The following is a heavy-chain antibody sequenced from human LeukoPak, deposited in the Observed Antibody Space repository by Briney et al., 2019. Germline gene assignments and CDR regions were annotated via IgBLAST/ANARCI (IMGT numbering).Heavy chain of an antibody. CDR2: IKEDGSEK. J-gene: IGHJ4*02. CDR1: GFTLSNSW. V-gene: IGHV3-7*01. Sequence: GGSLRLSCAASGFTLSNSWMSWVRQAPGKGLEWVANIKEDGSEKYYVDSVKGRFTISRDNARNSLYLQMNSLRAEDTAVYYCARGGRSDVWGQGTLVTVSS. D-gene: IGHD1-26*01. CDR3: ARGGRSDV.